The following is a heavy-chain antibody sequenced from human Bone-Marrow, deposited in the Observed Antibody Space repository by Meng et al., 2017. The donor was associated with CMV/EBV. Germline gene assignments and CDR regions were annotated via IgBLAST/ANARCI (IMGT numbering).Heavy chain of an antibody. CDR2: IYWNDDK. CDR3: AHLLNRANWFDP. Sequence: SGPTLVKPTQTLTLTCTFSGFSLSTSGVGVGWIRQPPGKALEWLALIYWNDDKRYSPSLKSRLTITKDTSKNQVVLTMTNMDPMDTATYYCAHLLNRANWFDPWGQGTLVTSPQ. CDR1: GFSLSTSGVG. J-gene: IGHJ5*02. V-gene: IGHV2-5*01. D-gene: IGHD1-26*01.